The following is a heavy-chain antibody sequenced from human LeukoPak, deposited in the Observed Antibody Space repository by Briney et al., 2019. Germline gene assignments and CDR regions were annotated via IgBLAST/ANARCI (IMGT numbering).Heavy chain of an antibody. J-gene: IGHJ3*02. Sequence: SETLSHTCTVSGYSISSGYYWGWIRQPPGKGLEWIGSIYHSGSTYYNPSLKSRVTISVDTSKNQFSLKLSSVTAADTAVYYCARAYGSGSYYDAFDIWGQGTMVTVSS. CDR3: ARAYGSGSYYDAFDI. CDR2: IYHSGST. V-gene: IGHV4-38-2*02. CDR1: GYSISSGYY. D-gene: IGHD3-10*01.